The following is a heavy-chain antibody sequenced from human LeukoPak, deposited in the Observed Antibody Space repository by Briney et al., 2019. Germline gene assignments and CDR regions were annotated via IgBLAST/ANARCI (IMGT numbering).Heavy chain of an antibody. CDR3: ARERPHYYDSSGYNDY. D-gene: IGHD3-22*01. CDR2: IYHNGST. J-gene: IGHJ4*02. CDR1: GGSISSSNW. V-gene: IGHV4-4*02. Sequence: KPSGTLSLTCAVSGGSISSSNWWSWVRQPPGKGLEWIGEIYHNGSTNYNPSLKSRVTISVDTSKNQFSLKLSSVTAADTAVYYCARERPHYYDSSGYNDYWGQGTLVTVSS.